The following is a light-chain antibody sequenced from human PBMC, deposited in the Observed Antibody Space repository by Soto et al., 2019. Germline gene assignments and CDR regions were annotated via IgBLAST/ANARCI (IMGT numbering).Light chain of an antibody. V-gene: IGKV3-15*01. CDR2: GAS. CDR3: QQYNNWPLT. Sequence: EIVMTQSPATLSVSPGERATLSCRASQSVSSNLAWYQQKPGQAPRLLISGASTRATGVPARFSGSGSGTEFTLTISSLQSEDFAVYYCQQYNNWPLTFGRGTKVEIK. J-gene: IGKJ4*01. CDR1: QSVSSN.